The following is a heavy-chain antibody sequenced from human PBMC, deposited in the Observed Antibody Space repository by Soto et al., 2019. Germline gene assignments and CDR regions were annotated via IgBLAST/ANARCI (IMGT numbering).Heavy chain of an antibody. CDR3: ARGSMPSRGVFGY. CDR1: GGSFSGNY. J-gene: IGHJ4*02. Sequence: PSETLSLTCAVYGGSFSGNYWTWIRQPPGKGLEWIAEINHSGSSNYNPTLRSRVTISIDTAKNQFSLRLSSVTAADTAVYYCARGSMPSRGVFGYWGEGTQVTVSS. CDR2: INHSGSS. V-gene: IGHV4-34*01. D-gene: IGHD2-2*01.